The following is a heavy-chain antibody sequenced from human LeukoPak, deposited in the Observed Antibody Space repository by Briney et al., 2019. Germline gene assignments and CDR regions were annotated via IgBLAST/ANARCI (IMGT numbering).Heavy chain of an antibody. CDR3: ARDPITTAHYFDY. J-gene: IGHJ4*02. CDR1: GFTFSSYS. V-gene: IGHV3-48*02. CDR2: ISSSSSTI. Sequence: GGSLKLSCAASGFTFSSYSMNWVRQAPGKGLEWISYISSSSSTIYYADSVKGRFTISRDNAKNSLYLQMNSLRDEDTAVYYCARDPITTAHYFDYWGQGTLVTVSS. D-gene: IGHD3-22*01.